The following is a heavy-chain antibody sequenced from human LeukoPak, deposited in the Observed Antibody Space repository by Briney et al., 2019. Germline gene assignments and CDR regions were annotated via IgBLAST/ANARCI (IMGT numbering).Heavy chain of an antibody. D-gene: IGHD2-2*01. J-gene: IGHJ3*02. CDR2: ISWNSGSI. CDR1: GFTFSNYA. Sequence: GGSLRLSCVASGFTFSNYAMSWVRQAPGKGLEWVSGISWNSGSIGYADSVKGRFTISRDNAKNSLYLQMNSLRAEDTALYYCAKELGGYCSSTSCPYKAFDIWGQGTMVTVSS. V-gene: IGHV3-9*01. CDR3: AKELGGYCSSTSCPYKAFDI.